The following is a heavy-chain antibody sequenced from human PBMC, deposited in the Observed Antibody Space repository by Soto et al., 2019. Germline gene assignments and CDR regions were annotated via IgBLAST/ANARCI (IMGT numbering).Heavy chain of an antibody. CDR1: GFTFSSYA. J-gene: IGHJ3*02. D-gene: IGHD3-10*01. Sequence: GESLKISCAASGFTFSSYAMSWVRQAPGKGLEWVSAISGSGGSTYYADSVKGRFTISRDNSKNTLYLQMNSLRAEDTAVYYCANRMVRGVIAAFDIWGQGTMVTVSS. CDR2: ISGSGGST. V-gene: IGHV3-23*01. CDR3: ANRMVRGVIAAFDI.